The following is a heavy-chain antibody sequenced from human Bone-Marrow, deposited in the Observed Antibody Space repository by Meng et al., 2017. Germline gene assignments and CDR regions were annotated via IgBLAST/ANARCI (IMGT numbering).Heavy chain of an antibody. V-gene: IGHV4-34*01. J-gene: IGHJ2*01. CDR2: INHSGST. CDR1: GGSFSGYY. D-gene: IGHD3-10*01. CDR3: ARGIPQGRVTMVRGVRANWYFDL. Sequence: SETLSLTCAVYGGSFSGYYWSWIRQPPGKGLEWIGEINHSGSTNYNPSLKSRVTISVDTSKNQFSLKLSSVTAADTAVYYCARGIPQGRVTMVRGVRANWYFDLWGRGTLVTVSS.